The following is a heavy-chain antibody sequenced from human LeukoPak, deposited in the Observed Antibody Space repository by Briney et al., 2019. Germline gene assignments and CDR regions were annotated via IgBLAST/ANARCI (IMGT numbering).Heavy chain of an antibody. V-gene: IGHV3-33*01. J-gene: IGHJ4*02. CDR1: GFTFSSYG. CDR3: AGDRATSYFDY. CDR2: IWYDGSNK. D-gene: IGHD1-26*01. Sequence: GGSLRLSCAASGFTFSSYGMHWVRQAPGKGLEWVAVIWYDGSNKYYTDSVKGRFTISRDNSKNTLYLQMNSLRAEDTAVYYCAGDRATSYFDYWGQGALVTISS.